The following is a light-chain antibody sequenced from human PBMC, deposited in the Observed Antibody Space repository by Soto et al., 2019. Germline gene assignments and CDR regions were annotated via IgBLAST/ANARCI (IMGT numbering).Light chain of an antibody. CDR1: SGSIASNY. CDR2: EDS. J-gene: IGLJ2*01. Sequence: NFMLTQPHSVSESPGKTVTISCTRSSGSIASNYVQWYQQRPGSAPTPVIYEDSQRPSGVPDRFSGSIDSSSNSASLTISRLQTEDEADYYCQSFDINNVVFVGGTKLTVL. V-gene: IGLV6-57*04. CDR3: QSFDINNVV.